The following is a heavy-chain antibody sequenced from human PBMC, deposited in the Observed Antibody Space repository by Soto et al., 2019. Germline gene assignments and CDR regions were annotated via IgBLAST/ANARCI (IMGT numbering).Heavy chain of an antibody. CDR2: ISYDGSNT. CDR3: AKEGGLSGSYYISSSYYFDY. V-gene: IGHV3-30*18. CDR1: GFTFSSYG. D-gene: IGHD1-26*01. J-gene: IGHJ4*02. Sequence: QVQLVESGGGVVQPGRSLRLSCVASGFTFSSYGMHWVSQAPGKGLEWVAIISYDGSNTYYADSVKGRFTISRDNSKNTMYLKMNSLTAEDTCVYYCAKEGGLSGSYYISSSYYFDYWGQGTLVTVSS.